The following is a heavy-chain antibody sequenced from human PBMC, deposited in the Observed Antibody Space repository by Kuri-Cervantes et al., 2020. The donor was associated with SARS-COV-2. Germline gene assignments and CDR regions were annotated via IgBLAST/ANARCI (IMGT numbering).Heavy chain of an antibody. CDR1: GLTFSSRS. Sequence: GGSLRLSCAVSGLTFSSRSMNWVRQAPGMGLEWVSHIYASGKSRYYIDSVQGRFTLSRDNARNSLYLKMNSMRAEDTAVYYCAREGRYSSGYYYATHPLDYWGQGTLVTVSS. D-gene: IGHD3-22*01. CDR3: AREGRYSSGYYYATHPLDY. V-gene: IGHV3-48*01. J-gene: IGHJ4*02. CDR2: IYASGKSR.